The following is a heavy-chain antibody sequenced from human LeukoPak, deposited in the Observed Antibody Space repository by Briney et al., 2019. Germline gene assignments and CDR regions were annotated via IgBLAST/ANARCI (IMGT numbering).Heavy chain of an antibody. Sequence: GGSLRLSCAASGFTFSSYEMNWVRQAPGKGLEWVSYISSSGSTIYYADSVKGRFTISRDNAKNSLYLQMNSLRAEDTAVYYCARDYYDSSGYTLRANWGQGTLVTVSS. D-gene: IGHD3-22*01. V-gene: IGHV3-48*03. CDR1: GFTFSSYE. CDR3: ARDYYDSSGYTLRAN. J-gene: IGHJ4*02. CDR2: ISSSGSTI.